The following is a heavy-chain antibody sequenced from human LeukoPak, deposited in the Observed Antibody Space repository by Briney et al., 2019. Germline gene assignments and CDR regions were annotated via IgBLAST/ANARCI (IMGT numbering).Heavy chain of an antibody. CDR1: GFTFSDYY. CDR3: AKDRFRPGYSSSWYEIDY. D-gene: IGHD6-13*01. Sequence: GGSLRLSCAASGFTFSDYYMSWIRQAPGKGLEWVSAISGSGGSTYCADSVKGRFTISRDNSKNTLYLQMNSLRAEDTAVYYCAKDRFRPGYSSSWYEIDYWGQGTLVTVSS. V-gene: IGHV3-23*01. J-gene: IGHJ4*02. CDR2: ISGSGGST.